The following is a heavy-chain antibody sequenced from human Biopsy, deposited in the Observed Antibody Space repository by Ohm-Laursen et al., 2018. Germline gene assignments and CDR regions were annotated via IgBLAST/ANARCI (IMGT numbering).Heavy chain of an antibody. Sequence: GTLSLTCPVSGGSISNNNYYWGWIRQPPGKGLEWVSGISGSGGRTYYAESMKGRFTISRDNSKKTVYLQMKSLRAEDTAVYYCAKEVFSAVGTSGFDPWGQGTLVTVSS. CDR2: ISGSGGRT. CDR1: GGSISNNNYY. J-gene: IGHJ5*02. D-gene: IGHD1/OR15-1a*01. CDR3: AKEVFSAVGTSGFDP. V-gene: IGHV3-23*01.